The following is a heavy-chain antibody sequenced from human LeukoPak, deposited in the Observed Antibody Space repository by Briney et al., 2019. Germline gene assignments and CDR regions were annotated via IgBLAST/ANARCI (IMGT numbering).Heavy chain of an antibody. V-gene: IGHV1-2*02. D-gene: IGHD3-16*01. CDR2: INPNSGGT. CDR3: AREPRGIIGYQYYYMDV. J-gene: IGHJ6*03. CDR1: GYTFTGFY. Sequence: ASVKVSCKASGYTFTGFYMHWVRQAPGQGLEWMGWINPNSGGTNYAQKFQGRVTMTRDTSISTAYMELSRLRSDATAVYYCAREPRGIIGYQYYYMDVWGKGTTVTVSS.